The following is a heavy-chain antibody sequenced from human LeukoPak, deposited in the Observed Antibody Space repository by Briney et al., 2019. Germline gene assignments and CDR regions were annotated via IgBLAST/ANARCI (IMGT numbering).Heavy chain of an antibody. CDR1: GFTFSSYE. CDR2: ISSSGSTI. CDR3: AKVSAVTRGHFDY. J-gene: IGHJ4*02. D-gene: IGHD3-10*01. Sequence: PGGSLRLSCAASGFTFSSYEMNWVRQAPGKGLEWVSYISSSGSTIYYADSVKGRFTISRDNSKDTLYLQINSLRAEDTAVYYCAKVSAVTRGHFDYWGQGNLVTVSS. V-gene: IGHV3-48*03.